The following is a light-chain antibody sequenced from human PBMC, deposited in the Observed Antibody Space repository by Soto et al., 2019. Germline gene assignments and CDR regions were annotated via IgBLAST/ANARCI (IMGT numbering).Light chain of an antibody. V-gene: IGKV1-33*01. J-gene: IGKJ4*01. CDR3: QQYDNLLLT. Sequence: DIQMTQSPSSLSASVGDRVTITCQASQDIRKYLNWYQQKPGKAPKLLIYDASNLETGVPSRFSGSGSGTDYSFTITNLQPEDIATYYCQQYDNLLLTFGGGTKVEIK. CDR1: QDIRKY. CDR2: DAS.